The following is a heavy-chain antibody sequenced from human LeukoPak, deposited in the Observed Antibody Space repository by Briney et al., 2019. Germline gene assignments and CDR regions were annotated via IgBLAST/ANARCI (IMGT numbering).Heavy chain of an antibody. CDR3: ARARNVLRYFDWFPSTYYFDY. J-gene: IGHJ4*02. CDR1: GGSISSSSYY. D-gene: IGHD3-9*01. Sequence: PSETLSLTCTVSGGSISSSSYYWGWIRQPSGKGLEWIGSIYHSGSTYYNPSLKSRVTISVDTSKNQFSLKLSSVTAADTAVYYCARARNVLRYFDWFPSTYYFDYWGQGTLVTVSS. V-gene: IGHV4-39*07. CDR2: IYHSGST.